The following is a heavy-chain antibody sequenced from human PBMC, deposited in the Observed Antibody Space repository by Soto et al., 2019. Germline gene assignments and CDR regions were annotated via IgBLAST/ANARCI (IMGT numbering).Heavy chain of an antibody. J-gene: IGHJ4*02. CDR1: GDSVIHGDNY. CDR3: ARLSKRLFGQYKVDY. D-gene: IGHD3-3*01. V-gene: IGHV4-30-4*01. CDR2: IYHTGSA. Sequence: QVQLQESGPGLVKASQSLSLTCTVSGDSVIHGDNYWGWIRQPPGKGLEWISYIYHTGSASFSPSLKGRGSMSVDTSSNVFSLELTSVTAADTAMYFCARLSKRLFGQYKVDYWGQGVLVTVSS.